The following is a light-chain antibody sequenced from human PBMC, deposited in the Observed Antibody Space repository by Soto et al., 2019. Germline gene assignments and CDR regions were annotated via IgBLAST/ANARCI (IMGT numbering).Light chain of an antibody. CDR2: KAS. J-gene: IGKJ1*01. V-gene: IGKV1-5*03. CDR1: QSISNW. CDR3: QQYNSYSRT. Sequence: DIQMTQSPSTLSASVGDRITITCRASQSISNWLAWYQQKPGEATKLLIYKASTLEGGVPSRFSGSGFGTEFTLTISSLQPDDFATYFCQQYNSYSRTLGQGTKV.